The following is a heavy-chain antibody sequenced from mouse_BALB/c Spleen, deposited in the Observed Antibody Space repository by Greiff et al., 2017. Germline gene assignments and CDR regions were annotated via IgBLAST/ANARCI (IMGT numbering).Heavy chain of an antibody. V-gene: IGHV5-17*02. J-gene: IGHJ2*01. D-gene: IGHD3-3*01. Sequence: EVQGVESGGGLVQPGGSRKLSCAASGFTFSSFGMHWVRQAPEKGLEWVAYISSGSSTIYYADTVKGRFTISRDNPKNTLFLQMTSLRSEDTAMYYCAVRDYFDDWGQGTTLTVSS. CDR2: ISSGSSTI. CDR1: GFTFSSFG. CDR3: AVRDYFDD.